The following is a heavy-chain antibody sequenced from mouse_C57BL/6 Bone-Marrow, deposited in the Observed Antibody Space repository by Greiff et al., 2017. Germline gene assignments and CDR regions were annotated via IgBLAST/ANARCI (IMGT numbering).Heavy chain of an antibody. Sequence: VQLQQSGAELVRPGASVKLSCTASGFNIKDDYMHWVKQRPEQGLEWIGWIDPENGDTEYASKFQGKATITADTSSNTAYLQLSSLTSEDTAVYYCTPYDYEGPWFAYWGTGTTVTVSS. CDR1: GFNIKDDY. CDR2: IDPENGDT. V-gene: IGHV14-4*01. J-gene: IGHJ1*03. CDR3: TPYDYEGPWFAY. D-gene: IGHD2-4*01.